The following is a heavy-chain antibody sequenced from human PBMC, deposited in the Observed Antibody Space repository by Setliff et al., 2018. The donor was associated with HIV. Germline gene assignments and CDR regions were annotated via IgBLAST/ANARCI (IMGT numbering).Heavy chain of an antibody. CDR1: GGTFSSYA. D-gene: IGHD3-10*01. V-gene: IGHV1-69*13. J-gene: IGHJ4*02. CDR2: IIPIFGTA. Sequence: SVKVSCKASGGTFSSYAISWVRQAPGQGLEWMGGIIPIFGTANYAQKFQGRVTITADESTSTAYMELSSLRSEDTAVYYCARAPYYYGSGRYFPPDYWGQGTLVTVSS. CDR3: ARAPYYYGSGRYFPPDY.